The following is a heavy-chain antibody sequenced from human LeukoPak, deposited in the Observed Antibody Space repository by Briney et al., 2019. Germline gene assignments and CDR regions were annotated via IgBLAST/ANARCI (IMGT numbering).Heavy chain of an antibody. CDR1: GRPFSSYA. D-gene: IGHD4-17*01. CDR3: ARAVSTVTTPPHWYFDL. CDR2: IIPIIGTA. V-gene: IGHV1-69*06. J-gene: IGHJ2*01. Sequence: SGKLCCKAAGRPFSSYAISWVPQAPRQRLEWMGGIIPIIGTADSAPKFQCRVTITADKSTSTVYMELSSLRSEDTAVYYCARAVSTVTTPPHWYFDLWGRGTLVTVSS.